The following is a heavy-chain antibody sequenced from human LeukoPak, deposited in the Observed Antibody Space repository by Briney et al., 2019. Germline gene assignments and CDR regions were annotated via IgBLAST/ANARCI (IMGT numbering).Heavy chain of an antibody. CDR1: GGTFSSYA. V-gene: IGHV1-69*05. CDR3: ATDNDSSANDAFDI. J-gene: IGHJ3*02. D-gene: IGHD3-22*01. CDR2: IIPIFGTA. Sequence: ASVKVSCKASGGTFSSYAISWVRQAPGQGLEWMGRIIPIFGTANYAQKFQGRVTITTDESTSTAYMELSSLRSEDTAVYYCATDNDSSANDAFDIWGQGTMVTVSS.